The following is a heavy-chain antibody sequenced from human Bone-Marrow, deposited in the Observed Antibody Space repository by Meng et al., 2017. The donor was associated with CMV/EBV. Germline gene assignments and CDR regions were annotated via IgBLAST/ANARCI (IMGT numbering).Heavy chain of an antibody. V-gene: IGHV1-2*02. CDR1: GYTFTSYY. CDR3: AKPIYDYWSGYGEFDY. J-gene: IGHJ4*02. Sequence: ASVKVSCKASGYTFTSYYMHWVRQAPGQGLEWVGWINPNGGATNYAQKFRGRVSMTTDTSINTVYMELTRLTSDDTAVYYCAKPIYDYWSGYGEFDYWGQGTLVTVSS. D-gene: IGHD3-3*01. CDR2: INPNGGAT.